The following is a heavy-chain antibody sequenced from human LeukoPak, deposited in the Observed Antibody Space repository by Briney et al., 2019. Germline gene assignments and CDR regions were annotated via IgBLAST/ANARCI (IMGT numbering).Heavy chain of an antibody. J-gene: IGHJ3*02. Sequence: SVKVSCKASGYTFTSYAISWVRRAPGQGLEWMGGIIPIFGTANYAQKFQGRVTITADESTSTAYMELSSLRSEDTAVYYCASYSNEANAFDIWGQGTMVTVSS. D-gene: IGHD4-11*01. V-gene: IGHV1-69*13. CDR1: GYTFTSYA. CDR2: IIPIFGTA. CDR3: ASYSNEANAFDI.